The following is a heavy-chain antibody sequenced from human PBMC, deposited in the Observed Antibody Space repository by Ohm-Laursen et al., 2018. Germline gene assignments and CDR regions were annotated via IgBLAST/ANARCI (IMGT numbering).Heavy chain of an antibody. V-gene: IGHV3-53*01. CDR3: AKVSMVTNYFDP. J-gene: IGHJ4*02. CDR2: LYNGGFT. Sequence: SLRLSCAASEVTDSPNYMSWVRQAPGKGLECVAILYNGGFTYYADSVKGRFTISRDNSRNTLYLQMNSLRAEDTAAYYCAKVSMVTNYFDPWGQGTLVTVSS. D-gene: IGHD5-18*01. CDR1: EVTDSPNY.